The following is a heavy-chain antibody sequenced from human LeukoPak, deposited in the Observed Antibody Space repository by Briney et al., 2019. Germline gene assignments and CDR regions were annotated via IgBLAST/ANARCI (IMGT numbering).Heavy chain of an antibody. Sequence: SETLSLTCNVSGASMSSNYWSWIRQPPGKGLEWIGYIYHSGNTNYSPSLESRVTMSVDESKNQFSLRVHFVSAADTAVYYCASTRRAAVASRFDSWGQGTLATVSS. CDR1: GASMSSNY. J-gene: IGHJ4*02. V-gene: IGHV4-4*09. CDR2: IYHSGNT. D-gene: IGHD6-19*01. CDR3: ASTRRAAVASRFDS.